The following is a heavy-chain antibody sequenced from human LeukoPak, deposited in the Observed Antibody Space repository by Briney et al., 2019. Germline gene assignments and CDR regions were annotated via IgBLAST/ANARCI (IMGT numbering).Heavy chain of an antibody. V-gene: IGHV3-15*01. Sequence: GGSLRLSCVASGFTFGDAWMTWVRQAPGKGLEWVGRIKSKTDGGTTDYAAPVKGRFTISRDDSKNTLYLQMNSLKTEDTAMYYCTTARATTEVDYWGQGTLVTVSS. D-gene: IGHD5-24*01. J-gene: IGHJ4*02. CDR2: IKSKTDGGTT. CDR1: GFTFGDAW. CDR3: TTARATTEVDY.